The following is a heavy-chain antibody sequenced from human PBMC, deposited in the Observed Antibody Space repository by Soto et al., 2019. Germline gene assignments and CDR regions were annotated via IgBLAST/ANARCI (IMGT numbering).Heavy chain of an antibody. CDR1: PYTLGNYG. CDR3: AIASFGDFHFVYGLDV. J-gene: IGHJ6*02. V-gene: IGHV1-18*01. D-gene: IGHD4-17*01. Sequence: QVREVQSRTEVKQPGASVRLSCKASPYTLGNYGIIWVRHAPGQSLEKVGWLSADSSTTSNAQIVQGRVTLTTDTSRTTAYMELRSLRSDDTAIYYCAIASFGDFHFVYGLDVLGQGTTVVVSS. CDR2: LSADSSTT.